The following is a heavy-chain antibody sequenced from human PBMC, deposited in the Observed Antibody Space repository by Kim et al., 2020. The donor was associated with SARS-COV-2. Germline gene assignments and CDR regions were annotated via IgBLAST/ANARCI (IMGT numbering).Heavy chain of an antibody. CDR3: ARAKVGELWVGYFDY. J-gene: IGHJ4*02. D-gene: IGHD3-10*01. Sequence: KPALQSRLTIYVDTSKNHFSRKLSSVTAADTAVYYCARAKVGELWVGYFDYWGQGTLVTVSS. V-gene: IGHV4-31*02.